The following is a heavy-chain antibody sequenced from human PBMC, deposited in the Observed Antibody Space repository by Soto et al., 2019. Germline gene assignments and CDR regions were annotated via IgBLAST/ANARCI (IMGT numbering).Heavy chain of an antibody. CDR2: IIPIFGTA. V-gene: IGHV1-69*06. CDR3: ASGSITMVRGVPYYFDY. D-gene: IGHD3-10*01. Sequence: VASVKVSCKASGGTFSSCAISWVRQAPGQGLEWMGGIIPIFGTANYAQKFQGRVTITADKSTSTAYMELSSLRSEDTAVYYCASGSITMVRGVPYYFDYWGQGTLVTVSS. J-gene: IGHJ4*02. CDR1: GGTFSSCA.